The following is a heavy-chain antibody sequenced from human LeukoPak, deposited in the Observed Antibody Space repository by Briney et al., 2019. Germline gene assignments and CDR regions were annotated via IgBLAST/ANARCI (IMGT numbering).Heavy chain of an antibody. J-gene: IGHJ4*02. CDR1: GYTFTNYA. Sequence: ASVKVSCKASGYTFTNYAMNWVRQAPGQGLEWMGWINTNTGNPTYAQGFTGRFVFSLDTSVSTAYLQISSLKAEDTAVYYCARDPNHYCDSSAYYGDYWGQGTLVTVSS. CDR3: ARDPNHYCDSSAYYGDY. D-gene: IGHD3-22*01. V-gene: IGHV7-4-1*02. CDR2: INTNTGNP.